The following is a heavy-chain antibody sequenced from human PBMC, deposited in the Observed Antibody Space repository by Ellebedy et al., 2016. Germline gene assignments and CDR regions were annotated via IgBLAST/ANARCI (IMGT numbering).Heavy chain of an antibody. D-gene: IGHD3-10*01. CDR2: IDPSDSYT. V-gene: IGHV5-10-1*01. Sequence: GESLKISCKGSGYSFTSYWISWVRQMPGKGLEWMGRIDPSDSYTNYSPSFQGHVTISADKSISTAYLQWSSLKASDTAMYYCARRLRVDHGSGSYYSSGNYWGQGTLVTVSS. CDR3: ARRLRVDHGSGSYYSSGNY. CDR1: GYSFTSYW. J-gene: IGHJ4*02.